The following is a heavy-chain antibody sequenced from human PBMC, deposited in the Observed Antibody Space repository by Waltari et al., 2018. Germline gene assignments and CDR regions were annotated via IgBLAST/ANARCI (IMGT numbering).Heavy chain of an antibody. CDR1: GGSFSGYY. V-gene: IGHV4-34*01. Sequence: QVQLQQWGAGLLKPSETLSLTCAVYGGSFSGYYWSLIRQPPGKGLEWIGEINHSGSSNYNPSLKSRVTISVDTSKNQFSLKLSSVTAADTAVYYCARGSGSYLYYFDYWGQGTLVTVSS. J-gene: IGHJ4*02. CDR2: INHSGSS. CDR3: ARGSGSYLYYFDY. D-gene: IGHD1-26*01.